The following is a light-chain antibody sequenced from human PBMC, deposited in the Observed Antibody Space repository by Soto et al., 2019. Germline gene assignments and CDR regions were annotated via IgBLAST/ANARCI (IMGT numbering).Light chain of an antibody. CDR2: GAS. CDR1: QSVSSN. CDR3: QQRSSWPWT. Sequence: AAVSVTPGERAPLSCRASQSVSSNLAWYQQKPGQAPRLLIYGASTRATGIPASFSGSGSGTDFTLTITSIEPEDFAVYYCQQRSSWPWTFGQGTKVDI. V-gene: IGKV3-11*01. J-gene: IGKJ1*01.